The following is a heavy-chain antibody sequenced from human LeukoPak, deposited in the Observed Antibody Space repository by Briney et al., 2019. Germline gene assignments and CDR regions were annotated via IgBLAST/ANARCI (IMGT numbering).Heavy chain of an antibody. D-gene: IGHD5-18*01. CDR2: IYYSGST. Sequence: PSETLSLTCTVSGGSISSYYWSWIRQPPGKGLEWIGYIYYSGSTNYNPSLKSRVTISVDTSKNQFSLKLSSVTAADTAVYYCARSLHSYGYVYYYMDVWGKGTTVTVSS. CDR1: GGSISSYY. CDR3: ARSLHSYGYVYYYMDV. J-gene: IGHJ6*03. V-gene: IGHV4-59*01.